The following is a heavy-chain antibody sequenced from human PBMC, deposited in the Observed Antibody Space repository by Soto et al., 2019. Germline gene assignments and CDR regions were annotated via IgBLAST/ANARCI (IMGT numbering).Heavy chain of an antibody. CDR3: ERQTNKYNWFDP. CDR1: GDSISSYY. D-gene: IGHD1-7*01. V-gene: IGHV4-59*08. Sequence: SETLSLTCTVSGDSISSYYWSWIRQPPGKGLEWIGYIYYSGSTNYSPSLQSRVTISVDTSKNQFSMKLSSVTAADTDVYFCERQTNKYNWFDPWGLGNLVNVS. J-gene: IGHJ5*02. CDR2: IYYSGST.